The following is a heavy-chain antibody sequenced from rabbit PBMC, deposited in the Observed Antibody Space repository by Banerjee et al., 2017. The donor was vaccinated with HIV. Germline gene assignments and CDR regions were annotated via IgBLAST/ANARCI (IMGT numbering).Heavy chain of an antibody. CDR2: IYGGVVGST. V-gene: IGHV1S45*01. D-gene: IGHD2-1*01. J-gene: IGHJ4*01. CDR1: GFSFSTDYY. Sequence: QQQLEESGGGLVKPGGTLKLTCSASGFSFSTDYYLCWVRQAPGKGLESIACIYGGVVGSTYYATWAKGRFTISKTSSTTVTLQMTSLTAADTATYFCARGSAAMTLVITGFYFGLWGPGTLVTVS. CDR3: ARGSAAMTLVITGFYFGL.